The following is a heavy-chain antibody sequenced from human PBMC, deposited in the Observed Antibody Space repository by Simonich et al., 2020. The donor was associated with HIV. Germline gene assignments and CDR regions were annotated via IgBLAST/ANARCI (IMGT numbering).Heavy chain of an antibody. CDR2: INPNSGGT. Sequence: QVQLVQSGAEVKKPGASVKVSCKASGYTFTGYYMHWVRQAPGQGLEWMGRINPNSGGTNYAQKFQGRVTMTRDTSISTAYMELSRLRSDDAAVYYCARVHRYSSRPGWFDPWGQGTLVTVSS. CDR3: ARVHRYSSRPGWFDP. CDR1: GYTFTGYY. D-gene: IGHD6-13*01. J-gene: IGHJ5*02. V-gene: IGHV1-2*06.